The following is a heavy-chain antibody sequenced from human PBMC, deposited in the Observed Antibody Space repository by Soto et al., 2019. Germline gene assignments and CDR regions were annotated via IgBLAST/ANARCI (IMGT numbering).Heavy chain of an antibody. Sequence: SVKVSCKASGGTFSSYAISWVRQAPGQGLEWMGGIIPIFGTANYAQKFQGRVTITADKSTSTAYMELSSLRSEDTAVYYCARGSTYYYDSSGYYNFDYWGQGTLVTVSS. V-gene: IGHV1-69*06. CDR3: ARGSTYYYDSSGYYNFDY. CDR1: GGTFSSYA. CDR2: IIPIFGTA. D-gene: IGHD3-22*01. J-gene: IGHJ4*02.